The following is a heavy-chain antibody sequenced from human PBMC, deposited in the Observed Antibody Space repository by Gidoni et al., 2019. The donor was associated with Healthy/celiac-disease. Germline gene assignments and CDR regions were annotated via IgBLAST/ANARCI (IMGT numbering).Heavy chain of an antibody. CDR2: IYPGDSDT. CDR1: GYSFTSYW. V-gene: IGHV5-51*01. CDR3: ARLNASYSSSWNPFDP. J-gene: IGHJ5*02. D-gene: IGHD6-13*01. Sequence: EVQLVQSGAEVRKPGESLKISCKGSGYSFTSYWIGWVRQMPGKGLEWMGIIYPGDSDTRYSPSFQGQVTISADKSISTAYLQWSSLKASDTAMYYCARLNASYSSSWNPFDPWGQGTLVTVSS.